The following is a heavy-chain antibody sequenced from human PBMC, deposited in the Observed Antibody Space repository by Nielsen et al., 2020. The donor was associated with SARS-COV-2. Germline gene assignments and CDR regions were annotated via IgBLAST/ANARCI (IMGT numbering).Heavy chain of an antibody. CDR3: ARGGTIFGVVNSGMDV. CDR2: IYYSGST. Sequence: SETLSLTCTVSGGSISGGDYYWSWIRQPPGKGLEWIGYIYYSGSTYYNPSLKSRVTISVDTSKNQFSLKLSSVTAADTALYYCARGGTIFGVVNSGMDVWGQGTTVTVSS. CDR1: GGSISGGDYY. J-gene: IGHJ6*02. V-gene: IGHV4-30-4*01. D-gene: IGHD3-3*01.